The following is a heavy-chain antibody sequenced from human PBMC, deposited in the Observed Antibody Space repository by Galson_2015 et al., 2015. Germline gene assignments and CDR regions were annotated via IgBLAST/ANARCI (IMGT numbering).Heavy chain of an antibody. Sequence: SLRLSCAASGFTFSSYEMNWVRQAPGKGLEWVSYISSSGSTIYYADSVKGRFTISRDNAKNSLYLQMNSLRAEDTAVYYCASTYSSSYDNAFDIWGQGTMVTVSS. CDR2: ISSSGSTI. J-gene: IGHJ3*02. CDR3: ASTYSSSYDNAFDI. D-gene: IGHD6-13*01. V-gene: IGHV3-48*03. CDR1: GFTFSSYE.